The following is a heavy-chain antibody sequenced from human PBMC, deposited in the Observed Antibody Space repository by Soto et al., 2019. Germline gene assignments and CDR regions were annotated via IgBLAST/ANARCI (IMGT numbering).Heavy chain of an antibody. J-gene: IGHJ4*02. CDR2: IYYSGST. CDR1: GGSISSSSYY. Sequence: SETRSLTCTVSGGSISSSSYYWGWIRQPPGKGLEWIGSIYYSGSTYYNPSLKSRVTISVDTSKNQFPLKLSSVTAADTAVYYCARVLYDFWSGYCYYLDYWGQGTLVTVSS. V-gene: IGHV4-39*01. CDR3: ARVLYDFWSGYCYYLDY. D-gene: IGHD3-3*01.